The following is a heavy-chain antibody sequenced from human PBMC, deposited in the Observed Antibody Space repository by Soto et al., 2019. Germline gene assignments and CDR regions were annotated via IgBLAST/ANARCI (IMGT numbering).Heavy chain of an antibody. Sequence: SETVSLTCTVSGGSVSSGSYYWSWIRQPPGKGLEWIGYIYYSGSTNYNPSLKSRVTISVDTSKNQFSLKLSSVTAADTAVYYCARVRRDGYNPFDYWGQGTLVTVSS. V-gene: IGHV4-61*01. J-gene: IGHJ4*02. CDR3: ARVRRDGYNPFDY. CDR2: IYYSGST. CDR1: GGSVSSGSYY. D-gene: IGHD5-12*01.